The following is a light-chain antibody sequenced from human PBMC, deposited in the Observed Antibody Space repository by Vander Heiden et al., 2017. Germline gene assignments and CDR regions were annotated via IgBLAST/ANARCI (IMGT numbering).Light chain of an antibody. V-gene: IGKV1-13*02. CDR1: QGISSA. CDR3: QQRNSYLLYT. CDR2: DAS. Sequence: AIQLTQSPSSLSASVGDRVTITCRASQGISSALAWYQQKPGKAPKLLIYDASSLESGVPSRFSGSGYGTDFTLTISIRQPEDFATYYCQQRNSYLLYTFGQGTKLEIK. J-gene: IGKJ2*01.